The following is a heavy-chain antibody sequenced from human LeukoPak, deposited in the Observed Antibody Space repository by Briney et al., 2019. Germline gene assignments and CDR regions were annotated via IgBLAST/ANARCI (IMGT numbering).Heavy chain of an antibody. CDR1: GGSISSYY. CDR2: IYYSGST. V-gene: IGHV4-59*01. CDR3: ARVENYYDSSGYQNLNWYFDL. D-gene: IGHD3-22*01. J-gene: IGHJ2*01. Sequence: SETLSLTCTVSGGSISSYYWSWIRQLPGKGLEWIGYIYYSGSTNYNPSLKSRVTISVDTSKNQFSLKLSSVTAADTAVYYCARVENYYDSSGYQNLNWYFDLWGRGTLVTVSS.